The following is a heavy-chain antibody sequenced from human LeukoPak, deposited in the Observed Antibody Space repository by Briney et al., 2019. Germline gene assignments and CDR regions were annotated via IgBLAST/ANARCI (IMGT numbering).Heavy chain of an antibody. CDR1: GFTFSIYW. CDR3: AKGLGSSSWSRDY. Sequence: GGSLRLSCAASGFTFSIYWMSWVRQAPGKGLEWVAFIRYDGSNKYYADSVKGRFTISRDNSKNTLYLQMNSLRAEDTAVYYCAKGLGSSSWSRDYWGQGTLVTVSS. V-gene: IGHV3-30*02. CDR2: IRYDGSNK. D-gene: IGHD6-13*01. J-gene: IGHJ4*02.